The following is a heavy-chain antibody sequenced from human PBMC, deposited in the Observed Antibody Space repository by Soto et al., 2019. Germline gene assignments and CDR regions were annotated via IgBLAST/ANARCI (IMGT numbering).Heavy chain of an antibody. CDR2: IDPSDSYT. CDR1: GYSFTSYW. CDR3: ARHNAHYYYYYGMDV. D-gene: IGHD1-20*01. J-gene: IGHJ6*02. V-gene: IGHV5-10-1*01. Sequence: PGESLKISCKGSGYSFTSYWISWVRQMPGKGLEWVGRIDPSDSYTNYSPSFQGHVTISADKSISTAYLQWSSLKASDTAMYYCARHNAHYYYYYGMDVWGQGTTVTVSS.